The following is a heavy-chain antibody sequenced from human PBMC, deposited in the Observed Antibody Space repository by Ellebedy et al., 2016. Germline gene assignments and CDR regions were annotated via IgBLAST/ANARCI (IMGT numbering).Heavy chain of an antibody. Sequence: ASVKVSCKASGGTFSTYAISWVRQAPGQGLEWMGRLIPILGITNYAQKFKGRVTMTADKSTSTAYMELSSLRSDVKDVYYCARDGRIDSKNSYNGMDVWGQGTTVTVSS. CDR2: LIPILGIT. V-gene: IGHV1-69*04. CDR3: ARDGRIDSKNSYNGMDV. CDR1: GGTFSTYA. J-gene: IGHJ6*02. D-gene: IGHD1-14*01.